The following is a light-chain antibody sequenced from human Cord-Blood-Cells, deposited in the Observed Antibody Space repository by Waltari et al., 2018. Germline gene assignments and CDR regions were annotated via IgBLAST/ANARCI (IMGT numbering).Light chain of an antibody. CDR3: CSYAGSYPYV. Sequence: QSALTQPRSVSGSPGQTLPISCTGSSSDAGGSIYVSWYQQHPGKAPKLMIYDVSKRPSGVPDRFSGSKSGNTASLTISGLQAEDEADYYCCSYAGSYPYVFGTGTKVTVL. CDR2: DVS. CDR1: SSDAGGSIY. J-gene: IGLJ1*01. V-gene: IGLV2-11*01.